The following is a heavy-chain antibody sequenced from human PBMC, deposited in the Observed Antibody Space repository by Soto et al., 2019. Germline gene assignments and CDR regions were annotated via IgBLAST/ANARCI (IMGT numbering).Heavy chain of an antibody. V-gene: IGHV1-2*02. J-gene: IGHJ4*02. CDR2: INPNSGGT. CDR1: GYTFTGYY. Sequence: ASVKVSCKASGYTFTGYYMHWVRQAPGQGLEWMGWINPNSGGTNYAQNFPGRVTMTRETSITTTYMELNRLRSDDTAVYYCARDREYYYDSSGFDQWGQGTLVTVSS. D-gene: IGHD3-22*01. CDR3: ARDREYYYDSSGFDQ.